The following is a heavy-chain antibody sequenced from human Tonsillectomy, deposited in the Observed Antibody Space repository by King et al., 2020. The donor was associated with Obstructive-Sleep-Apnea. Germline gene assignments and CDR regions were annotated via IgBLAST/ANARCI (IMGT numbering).Heavy chain of an antibody. CDR2: INTNTGNP. CDR1: GYTFTSYA. CDR3: AKGAFDWSSASDD. V-gene: IGHV7-4-1*02. D-gene: IGHD3-9*01. J-gene: IGHJ1*01. Sequence: VQLVESGSELKKPGASVKVSCKTSGYTFTSYAMNWVRQAPGQGLEWMGWINTNTGNPRYAQGITGRLVVSLDTSVSTAYLQISSRKAEDTGVYYCAKGAFDWSSASDDGGQGTLVTVSS.